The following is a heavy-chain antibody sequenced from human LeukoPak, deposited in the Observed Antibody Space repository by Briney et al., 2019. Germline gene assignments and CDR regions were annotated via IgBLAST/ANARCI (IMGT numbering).Heavy chain of an antibody. Sequence: SETLSLTCTVADGSISSSSYYGGWIRQPPGKGLKWIGSIYYSGSTYYNPSLKSRVTVSVDTSKNQFSLKLSSVTAADTAVYYCARQRLKSSGWYFDLWGRGTLVTVSS. CDR1: DGSISSSSYY. J-gene: IGHJ2*01. CDR2: IYYSGST. D-gene: IGHD6-25*01. V-gene: IGHV4-39*01. CDR3: ARQRLKSSGWYFDL.